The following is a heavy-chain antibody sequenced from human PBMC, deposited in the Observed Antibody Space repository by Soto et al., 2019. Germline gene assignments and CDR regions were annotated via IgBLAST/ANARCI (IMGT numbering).Heavy chain of an antibody. CDR2: VSPHAANT. J-gene: IGHJ4*02. V-gene: IGHV3-23*01. CDR3: ATEGAKTTCNFYY. D-gene: IGHD1-26*01. Sequence: EVQLLESGGDLVQPGGFLRLSCVASGFTFDSCGMNWVRQAPGKGLEWVAGVSPHAANTYYADSVRGRFIISRDDSSKTVSLDMNSLRGEDSAVYYCATEGAKTTCNFYYWGQGTVVSVSS. CDR1: GFTFDSCG.